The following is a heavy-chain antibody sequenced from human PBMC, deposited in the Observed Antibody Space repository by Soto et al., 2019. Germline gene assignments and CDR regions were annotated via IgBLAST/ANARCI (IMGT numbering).Heavy chain of an antibody. Sequence: GXLILFFSACGFIFSSFAMYWVRQAPGKGLEYVSVIFYNGAGTYYADSVKGRFTISRDNSKNTLYLQMRSLTDDDTAVYYCVRGPRQGSSVFGPLDFWGQGTLVTVSS. J-gene: IGHJ4*02. V-gene: IGHV3-64D*06. CDR3: VRGPRQGSSVFGPLDF. CDR1: GFIFSSFA. CDR2: IFYNGAGT. D-gene: IGHD3-3*01.